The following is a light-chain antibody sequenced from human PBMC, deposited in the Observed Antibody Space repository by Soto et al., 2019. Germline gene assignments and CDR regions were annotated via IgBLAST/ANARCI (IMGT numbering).Light chain of an antibody. V-gene: IGLV1-44*01. CDR2: GTD. Sequence: QSVLTQPPSASGTPGQTVTVSCSGSSSNIGSNPVSWYQQFPGTDPKFLVYGTDQRPSGVPDRFSGSKSGASASLAISGLQSEDEAAYYCSAWDDSLNAVIFGGGTKLTVL. CDR1: SSNIGSNP. J-gene: IGLJ2*01. CDR3: SAWDDSLNAVI.